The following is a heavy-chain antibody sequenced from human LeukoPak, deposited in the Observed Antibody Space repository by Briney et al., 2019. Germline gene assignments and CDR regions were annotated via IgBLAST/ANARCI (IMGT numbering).Heavy chain of an antibody. CDR2: IYHSGST. V-gene: IGHV4-4*02. D-gene: IGHD2-15*01. J-gene: IGHJ6*03. CDR1: GGSISSSNW. CDR3: ARARSCSGGSCYINYYYYMDV. Sequence: SETLSLTCAVSGGSISSSNWWSWVRQPPGKGLEWIGEIYHSGSTNYNPSLKSRVTISVDKSKNQFSLKLSSVTAADTAVYYCARARSCSGGSCYINYYYYMDVWGKGTTVTVSS.